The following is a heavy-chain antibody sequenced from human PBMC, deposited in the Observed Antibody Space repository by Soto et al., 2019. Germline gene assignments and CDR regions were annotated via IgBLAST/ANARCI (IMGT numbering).Heavy chain of an antibody. J-gene: IGHJ5*02. CDR3: ARGAATVTPGWFDP. CDR1: GYSISSGYY. V-gene: IGHV4-38-2*01. Sequence: LSLTCAVSGYSISSGYYWGWIRQTPGKGLEWIASIYHSGSTYYNPSLKSRVTISVDTSKNQFSLKLTSVTAADTAVYYCARGAATVTPGWFDPWGQGIMVTVSS. CDR2: IYHSGST. D-gene: IGHD4-17*01.